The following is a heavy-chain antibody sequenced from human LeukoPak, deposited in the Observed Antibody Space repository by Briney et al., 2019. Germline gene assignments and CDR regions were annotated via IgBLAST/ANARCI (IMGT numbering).Heavy chain of an antibody. CDR3: AKDQGNGLDY. CDR1: GFTFSSYA. Sequence: PGGSLRLSCAASGFTFSSYAMHWVRQAPGKGLEWVAVISYDGSNKYYAGSVKGRFTISRDNSKNTLYLQMNSLRAEDTAVYYCAKDQGNGLDYWGQGTLVTVSS. D-gene: IGHD2-8*01. J-gene: IGHJ4*02. CDR2: ISYDGSNK. V-gene: IGHV3-30-3*01.